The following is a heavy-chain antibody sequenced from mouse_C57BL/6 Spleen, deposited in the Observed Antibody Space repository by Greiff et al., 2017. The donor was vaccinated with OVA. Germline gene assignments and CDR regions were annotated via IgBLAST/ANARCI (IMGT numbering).Heavy chain of an antibody. V-gene: IGHV1-77*01. J-gene: IGHJ3*01. CDR3: AQLGKFSWFAY. CDR1: GYTFTDYY. CDR2: IGPGSGST. D-gene: IGHD4-1*02. Sequence: VQLQQSGAELVKPGASVKISCKASGYTFTDYYINWVKQRPGQGLEWIGKIGPGSGSTYNNEKFKGKATLTADKSSSTAYRQLSSLTSEDSAVYFCAQLGKFSWFAYWGQETLVTVSA.